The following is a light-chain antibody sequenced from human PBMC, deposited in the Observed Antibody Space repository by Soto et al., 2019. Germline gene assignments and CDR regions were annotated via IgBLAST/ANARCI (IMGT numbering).Light chain of an antibody. CDR1: QSISSW. V-gene: IGKV1-5*03. Sequence: IQMTQSHATLSASLGDRVTMTCLSSQSISSWLAWYQQKPGKAPKLLIYKASSLESGVPSRFSGSGSGTEFTLTISSLQPDDFATYYCQQYNSYSWTFCQGTKVDIK. CDR3: QQYNSYSWT. J-gene: IGKJ1*01. CDR2: KAS.